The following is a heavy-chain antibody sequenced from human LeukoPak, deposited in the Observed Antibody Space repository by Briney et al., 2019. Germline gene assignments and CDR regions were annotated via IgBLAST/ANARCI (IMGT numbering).Heavy chain of an antibody. CDR1: GYTFIHYF. CDR3: ARDLSSTSNWELDY. V-gene: IGHV1-2*06. Sequence: ASVKVSCKASGYTFIHYFIHWVRQAPGQGLEWMGRINSNSGVTEYTQKFQGRVTMTRDTSITTVYMELSSLTSDDTAVYYCARDLSSTSNWELDYWGQGILVTVSS. CDR2: INSNSGVT. D-gene: IGHD7-27*01. J-gene: IGHJ4*02.